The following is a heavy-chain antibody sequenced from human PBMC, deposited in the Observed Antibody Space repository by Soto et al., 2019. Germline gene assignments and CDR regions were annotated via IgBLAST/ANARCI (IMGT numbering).Heavy chain of an antibody. CDR3: AREVRSAGEDR. CDR2: ISTGDGDT. J-gene: IGHJ5*02. CDR1: GYTFTNYA. Sequence: QVQLIQSGAEVKKPGASVRVSCKASGYTFTNYAMHWVRQAPGQSLEWMGWISTGDGDTRYSQNCQDRLTITRETSASTVYMDLSSLRSEDTAMYYCAREVRSAGEDRWGQGTLVSVSS. V-gene: IGHV1-3*04. D-gene: IGHD6-19*01.